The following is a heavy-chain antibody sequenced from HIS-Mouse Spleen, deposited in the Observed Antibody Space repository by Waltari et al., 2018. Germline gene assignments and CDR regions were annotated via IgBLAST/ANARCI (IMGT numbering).Heavy chain of an antibody. V-gene: IGHV1-2*02. D-gene: IGHD5-18*01. CDR2: SNPKRGGT. CDR1: GYTFTGYY. CDR3: AREVAQLWLQGVLQGYNY. Sequence: QVQLVQSGAEVKKPGASVKVSCKASGYTFTGYYMHWVRQAPGQGLEWMGWSNPKRGGTNNARKFQGRGTMTRDTSISTAYMELSRLRSDDTAVYYCAREVAQLWLQGVLQGYNYWGQGTLVTVSS. J-gene: IGHJ4*02.